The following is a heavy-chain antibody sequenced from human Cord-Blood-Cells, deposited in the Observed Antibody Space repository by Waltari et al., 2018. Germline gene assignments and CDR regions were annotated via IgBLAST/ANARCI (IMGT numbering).Heavy chain of an antibody. CDR1: GGTFRSYA. CDR3: ARVRVVGATIRYYFDY. CDR2: IIPIFGTA. V-gene: IGHV1-69*01. D-gene: IGHD1-26*01. Sequence: QVQLVQSGAEVKKPGSSVKVSCKASGGTFRSYAISWVRQAPGQGLEWMGGIIPIFGTANYAQKFQGRVTITADESTSTAYMELSSLRSEDTAVYYCARVRVVGATIRYYFDYWGQGTLVTVSS. J-gene: IGHJ4*02.